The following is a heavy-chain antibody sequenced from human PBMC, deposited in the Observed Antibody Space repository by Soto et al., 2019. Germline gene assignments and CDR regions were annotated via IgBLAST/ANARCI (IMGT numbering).Heavy chain of an antibody. J-gene: IGHJ6*02. CDR3: AAVGSLLYYYYGMDV. D-gene: IGHD1-26*01. CDR2: IVVGSGNT. CDR1: GFTFTSSA. V-gene: IGHV1-58*01. Sequence: GASVKVSCKASGFTFTSSAVQWVRQARGQRLEWIGWIVVGSGNTNYAQKFQERVTITRDMSTSTAYMELSSLRSEDTTVYYCAAVGSLLYYYYGMDVWGQGTTVTVSS.